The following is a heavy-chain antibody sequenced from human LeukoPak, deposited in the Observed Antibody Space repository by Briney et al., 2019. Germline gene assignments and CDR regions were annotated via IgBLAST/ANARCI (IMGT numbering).Heavy chain of an antibody. J-gene: IGHJ4*02. CDR1: GFTFSSYW. V-gene: IGHV3-74*01. Sequence: GGSLRLSCAASGFTFSSYWMHWVRQAPGKGLVWVSRINSDGSSTSYADSVKGRFTISRDNAKNTLYLQMNSLRAEDTAVYYSARVPVFQPYYYFDYWGQGTLVTVSS. CDR2: INSDGSST. D-gene: IGHD2-21*01. CDR3: ARVPVFQPYYYFDY.